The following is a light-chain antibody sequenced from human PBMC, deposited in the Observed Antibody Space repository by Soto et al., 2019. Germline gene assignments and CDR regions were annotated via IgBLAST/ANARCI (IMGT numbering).Light chain of an antibody. V-gene: IGLV2-8*01. CDR2: EVS. CDR1: SSDVGAYNY. Sequence: QSALTQPPSASGSPGQSVTISCTGTSSDVGAYNYVSWYQHHPGKAPKLIISEVSKRPSGVPDRFSGSKSGNTASLTVSGLQAEDEADYYCSSYAGSRAVFGGGTQLTVL. CDR3: SSYAGSRAV. J-gene: IGLJ3*02.